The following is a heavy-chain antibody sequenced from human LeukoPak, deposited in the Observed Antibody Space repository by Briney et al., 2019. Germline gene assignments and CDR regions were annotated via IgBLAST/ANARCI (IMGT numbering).Heavy chain of an antibody. CDR1: GFTFSSYA. Sequence: GRSLRLSCAASGFTFSSYAMHWVRQAPGKGLEWVAVISYDGSNTYYADSVKGRFTISGDNSKNTLYLQMNSLRAEDTAVYYCARDTAAFDIWGQGTMVTVSS. J-gene: IGHJ3*02. CDR3: ARDTAAFDI. V-gene: IGHV3-30*04. CDR2: ISYDGSNT.